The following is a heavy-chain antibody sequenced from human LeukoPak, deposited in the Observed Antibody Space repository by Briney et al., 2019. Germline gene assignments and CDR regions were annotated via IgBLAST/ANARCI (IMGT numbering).Heavy chain of an antibody. CDR2: ISGSADNT. V-gene: IGHV3-23*01. CDR1: GFTLSSYA. CDR3: ASMTTAY. D-gene: IGHD4-17*01. Sequence: PGGSLRLSCTASGFTLSSYAMSWVRQAPGEGLEWVSTISGSADNTNYADSVKGRFTISRDNSKNTLYLQMNSLRAEDTAVYYCASMTTAYWGQGTLVTVSS. J-gene: IGHJ4*02.